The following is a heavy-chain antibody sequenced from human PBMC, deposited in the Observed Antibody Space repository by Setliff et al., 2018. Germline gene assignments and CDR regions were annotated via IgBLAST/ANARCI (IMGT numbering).Heavy chain of an antibody. Sequence: ASVKVSCKSSGYPFTSYGVNWVRQAPGQGLEWMGRIVTYNDDTYYPRKFQGRVTMTTDTSTSTAYMELRSLTSDDKAVYYCARHGSSGKFEASDIWGQGTMVTVSS. CDR2: IVTYNDDT. D-gene: IGHD3-10*01. J-gene: IGHJ3*02. CDR1: GYPFTSYG. V-gene: IGHV1-18*04. CDR3: ARHGSSGKFEASDI.